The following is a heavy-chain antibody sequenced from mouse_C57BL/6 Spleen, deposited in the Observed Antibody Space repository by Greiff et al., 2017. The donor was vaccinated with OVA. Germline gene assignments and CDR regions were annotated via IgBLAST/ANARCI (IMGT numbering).Heavy chain of an antibody. Sequence: VQLQQSGAELVRPGASVTLSCKASGYTFTSYGMRWVKQRPGQGLEWIGEIYPRSGNTNYNQKFKGKATLTADKSSSTAYMELRSLTSEDAAVYYCAEMAWDESYWGQGTTLTVST. J-gene: IGHJ2*01. D-gene: IGHD4-1*01. CDR1: GYTFTSYG. CDR3: AEMAWDESY. CDR2: IYPRSGNT. V-gene: IGHV1-81*01.